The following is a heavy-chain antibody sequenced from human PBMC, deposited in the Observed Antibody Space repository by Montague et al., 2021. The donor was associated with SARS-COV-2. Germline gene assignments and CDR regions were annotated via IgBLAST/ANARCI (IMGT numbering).Heavy chain of an antibody. CDR1: GGSFSGYY. Sequence: SETRSLTCAVYGGSFSGYYWSWIRQPPGKGLEWIGEINHSGSTNYNPSLKSRATISVDTSKNQFSLKLSSVTAADTAVYYCARGSTVTHYWGQGTLVTVSS. D-gene: IGHD4-17*01. CDR2: INHSGST. V-gene: IGHV4-34*01. J-gene: IGHJ4*02. CDR3: ARGSTVTHY.